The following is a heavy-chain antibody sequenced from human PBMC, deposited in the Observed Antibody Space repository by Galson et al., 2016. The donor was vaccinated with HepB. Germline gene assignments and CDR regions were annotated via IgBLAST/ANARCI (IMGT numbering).Heavy chain of an antibody. CDR3: ARGQLTFDY. CDR2: INAGNGNT. V-gene: IGHV1-3*01. CDR1: GYTFTNYA. Sequence: SVKVSCKASGYTFTNYATHWVRQAPGQRLEWMGWINAGNGNTKYSQKFQGRVTITRDTSASTAHMELSSLRSEDTAVYYRARGQLTFDYWGQGTLVTVSS. D-gene: IGHD6-13*01. J-gene: IGHJ4*02.